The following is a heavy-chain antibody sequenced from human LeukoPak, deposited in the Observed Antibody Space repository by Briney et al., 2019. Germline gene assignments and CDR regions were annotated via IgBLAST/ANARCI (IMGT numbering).Heavy chain of an antibody. D-gene: IGHD3-22*01. CDR1: GFTFSSYG. Sequence: GRSLRLSCAASGFTFSSYGMHWVRQAPGKGLEWVAVISYDGSNKYYADSVKGRLSISRDNSKNTLYLQMNSLRAEDTAVYYCAKDLETYYYDSSGPSYWGQGTLVTVSS. CDR3: AKDLETYYYDSSGPSY. J-gene: IGHJ4*02. V-gene: IGHV3-30*18. CDR2: ISYDGSNK.